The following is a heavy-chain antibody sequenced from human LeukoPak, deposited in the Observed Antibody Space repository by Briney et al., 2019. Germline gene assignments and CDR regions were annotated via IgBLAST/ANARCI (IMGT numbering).Heavy chain of an antibody. CDR1: GYTFSSYY. J-gene: IGHJ5*02. CDR2: INPSGGST. Sequence: ASVKVSCKASGYTFSSYYMHWVRQAPGQGLEWMGIINPSGGSTSYAQKFQGRVTMTRDMSTSTVYMELSSLRSEDTAVYYCARDPKGRGRSNWFDPWGQGTLVTVSS. V-gene: IGHV1-46*01. D-gene: IGHD5-12*01. CDR3: ARDPKGRGRSNWFDP.